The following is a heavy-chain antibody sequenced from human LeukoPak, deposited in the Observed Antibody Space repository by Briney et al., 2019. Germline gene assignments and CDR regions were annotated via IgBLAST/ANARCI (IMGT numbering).Heavy chain of an antibody. CDR1: GGSISSSSYY. CDR3: ASGGPHSGSGGSCYAY. V-gene: IGHV4-39*07. CDR2: INHSGST. J-gene: IGHJ4*02. D-gene: IGHD2-15*01. Sequence: PSETLSLTCTVSGGSISSSSYYWGWIRQPPGKGLEWIGEINHSGSTNYNPSLKSRVTISVDTSKNQFSLKLSSVTAADTAVYYCASGGPHSGSGGSCYAYWGQGTLVTVSS.